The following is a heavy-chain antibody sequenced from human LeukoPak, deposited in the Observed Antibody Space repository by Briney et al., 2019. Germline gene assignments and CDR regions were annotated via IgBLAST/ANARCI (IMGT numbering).Heavy chain of an antibody. CDR3: TRHAASGGSGVDY. CDR1: GFTFSSYA. J-gene: IGHJ4*02. V-gene: IGHV3-73*01. CDR2: IRSKTNNYAT. D-gene: IGHD3-10*01. Sequence: PGGSLRLSCAASGFTFSSYAMHWVRQASGKGLEWVGRIRSKTNNYATAYAASVKDRFTISRDDSKNTAYLQMNSLKTEDTAVYYCTRHAASGGSGVDYWGRGTLVTVSS.